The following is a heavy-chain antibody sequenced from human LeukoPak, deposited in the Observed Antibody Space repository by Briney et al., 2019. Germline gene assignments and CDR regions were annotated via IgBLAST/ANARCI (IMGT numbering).Heavy chain of an antibody. CDR2: IKKDGSEK. CDR1: GFTFSDYW. D-gene: IGHD2-2*01. CDR3: ARDRAIVVIPDATGY. J-gene: IGHJ4*02. Sequence: GGSLRLSCAASGFTFSDYWMNWFRQAPGKGLEWVANIKKDGSEKYYMDSVKGRFTISRDNAKNSLYLQMNSLRAEDTAVYYCARDRAIVVIPDATGYWGQGTLVTVSS. V-gene: IGHV3-7*01.